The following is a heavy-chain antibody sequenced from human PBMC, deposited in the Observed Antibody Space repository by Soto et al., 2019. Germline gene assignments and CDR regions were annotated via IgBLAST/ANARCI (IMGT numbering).Heavy chain of an antibody. J-gene: IGHJ3*02. CDR2: INAGNGNT. V-gene: IGHV1-3*01. Sequence: QVQLVQSGAEVKKPGASVKVSCKASGYTFTSYAMHWVRQAPGKRLEWMGWINAGNGNTKYSQKFQGRVTFTRDTSASTADMELSSLRSEDTAVSYCARGALYFGELADIWCQGTMVTVSS. CDR1: GYTFTSYA. CDR3: ARGALYFGELADI. D-gene: IGHD3-10*01.